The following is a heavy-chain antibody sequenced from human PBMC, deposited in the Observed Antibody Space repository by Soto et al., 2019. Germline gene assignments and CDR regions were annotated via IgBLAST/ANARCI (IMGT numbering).Heavy chain of an antibody. CDR2: IHHSGTT. V-gene: IGHV4-61*08. CDR1: GGSISSGGYY. Sequence: PSETLSLTCTVSGGSISSGGYYWSWIRQAPGKGLEWIGEIHHSGTTNYNPSLKSRVTITLDRSKNQFTLRLSSMTAADAAVYYCANDYGDYRNDAFDIWSPGTRVTVSS. D-gene: IGHD4-17*01. CDR3: ANDYGDYRNDAFDI. J-gene: IGHJ3*02.